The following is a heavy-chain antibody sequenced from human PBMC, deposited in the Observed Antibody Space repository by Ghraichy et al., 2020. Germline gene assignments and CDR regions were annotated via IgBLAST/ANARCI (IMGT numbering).Heavy chain of an antibody. CDR3: ARDPAPLRSEAWYLDH. J-gene: IGHJ4*02. Sequence: GGSLRLSCAASGFTFSNYWMHWVRQAPGKGLVWVSRIISDGSSIRYADSVKGRFTISRDNAKNTLYLQMSSLRAEDTAVYYCARDPAPLRSEAWYLDHWGQGTLVIVSS. CDR1: GFTFSNYW. V-gene: IGHV3-74*01. CDR2: IISDGSSI. D-gene: IGHD6-13*01.